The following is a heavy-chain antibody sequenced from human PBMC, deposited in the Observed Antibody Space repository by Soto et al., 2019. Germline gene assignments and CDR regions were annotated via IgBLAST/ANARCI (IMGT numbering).Heavy chain of an antibody. D-gene: IGHD3-9*01. CDR1: GFIFRSYW. V-gene: IGHV3-74*01. Sequence: SLRLSCAASGFIFRSYWMHWVRQAPGKWLVWVSRINGDGSSTGYADSVKGRFTISRDNAKNTLYLQMNSLRADDTAVYYCARHDIDYWGQGILFSVSS. J-gene: IGHJ4*02. CDR3: ARHDIDY. CDR2: INGDGSST.